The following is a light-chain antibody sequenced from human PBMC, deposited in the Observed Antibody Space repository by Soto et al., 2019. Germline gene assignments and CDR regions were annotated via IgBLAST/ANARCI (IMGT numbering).Light chain of an antibody. CDR1: QSVSSSY. J-gene: IGKJ1*01. Sequence: EIVLTQSPDTLSLSPGERATLSCRDSQSVSSSYLAWYRQKPGQAPRLLRYDASKRATGIPARFSCSGSGTDFTLTISSLELEDFAVYYCQQRSYWPPWTFGQGTKVDIK. V-gene: IGKV3D-20*02. CDR3: QQRSYWPPWT. CDR2: DAS.